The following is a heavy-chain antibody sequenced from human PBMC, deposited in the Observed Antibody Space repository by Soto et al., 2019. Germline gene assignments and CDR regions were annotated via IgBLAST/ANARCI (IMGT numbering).Heavy chain of an antibody. CDR2: IYHNGRF. V-gene: IGHV4-4*02. Sequence: QVQLQESGPGLVNPSGTLSLTCAVSGGSITSNWWSWVRQPPGKGLEWIGEIYHNGRFNYNPSLKRRLTNLIGEAKDQLSLKPTPGTGAGYAVHYGCRKGLVRFDPWGPGTLVTVSS. J-gene: IGHJ5*02. CDR1: GGSITSNW. D-gene: IGHD2-8*01. CDR3: CRKGLVRFDP.